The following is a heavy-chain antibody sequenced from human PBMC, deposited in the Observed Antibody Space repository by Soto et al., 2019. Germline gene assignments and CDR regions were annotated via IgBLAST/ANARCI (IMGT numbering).Heavy chain of an antibody. CDR1: GFTFSSYW. CDR3: TRDIGGKGAY. J-gene: IGHJ4*02. Sequence: GGSLRLSCAASGFTFSSYWMHWVRQVPGKGLLWVSRIDEYGNTINYADSVKGRFTISRDNARDTLYLEMNSLRAEDTALYYCTRDIGGKGAYWGPGTLVTVSS. V-gene: IGHV3-74*01. D-gene: IGHD3-10*01. CDR2: IDEYGNTI.